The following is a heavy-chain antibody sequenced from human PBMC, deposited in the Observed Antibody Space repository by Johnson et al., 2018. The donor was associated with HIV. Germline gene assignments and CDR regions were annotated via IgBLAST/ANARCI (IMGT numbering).Heavy chain of an antibody. CDR3: ARDRYYYDSSAQQAFDI. CDR1: GFTFDDYA. D-gene: IGHD3-22*01. V-gene: IGHV3-9*01. CDR2: ISWNSGSI. J-gene: IGHJ3*02. Sequence: VQLVESGGGLVQPGRSLRLSCAASGFTFDDYAMHWVRQAPGKGLEWVSGISWNSGSIGYADSVKGRFTISRDNAKNSLYLQMNSLRAEDTAVYYCARDRYYYDSSAQQAFDIWGQGTMVTVSS.